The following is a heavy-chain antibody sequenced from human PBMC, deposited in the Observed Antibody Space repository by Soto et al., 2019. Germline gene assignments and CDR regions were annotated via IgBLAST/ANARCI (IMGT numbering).Heavy chain of an antibody. J-gene: IGHJ5*02. CDR2: INHSGST. CDR3: ARGRRYDFWSGYYGSRLNWFDP. D-gene: IGHD3-3*01. V-gene: IGHV4-34*01. Sequence: PSETLSLTCAVYGGSFSGYYWSWIRQPPGKGLEWIGEINHSGSTNYNPSLKSRATISVATSKNQFSLKLSSVTAADTAVYYWARGRRYDFWSGYYGSRLNWFDPIGRVTLVAFAS. CDR1: GGSFSGYY.